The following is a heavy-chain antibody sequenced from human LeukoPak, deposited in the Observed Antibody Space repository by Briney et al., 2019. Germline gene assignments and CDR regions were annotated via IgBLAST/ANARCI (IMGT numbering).Heavy chain of an antibody. V-gene: IGHV4-34*01. CDR2: INHSGST. D-gene: IGHD3-10*01. CDR1: GGSFSGYY. Sequence: PSETLCLTCAVYGGSFSGYYWSWIRQPPGKGLEWIGEINHSGSTNYNPSLKSRVTISVDTSKNQFSLKLSSVTAADTAVYYCARGYGSGSYALYWGQGTLVTVSS. J-gene: IGHJ4*02. CDR3: ARGYGSGSYALY.